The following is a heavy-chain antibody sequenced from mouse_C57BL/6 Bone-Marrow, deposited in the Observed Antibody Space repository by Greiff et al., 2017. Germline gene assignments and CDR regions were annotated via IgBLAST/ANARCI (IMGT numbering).Heavy chain of an antibody. CDR3: ARDYCSSYWYFDV. D-gene: IGHD1-1*01. Sequence: VQLQESGPELVKPGASVKLSCKASGYTFTSYDINWVKQRPGQGLEWIGWIYPRDGSTKYNEKFKGKATLTVDTSSSTAYMELHSLTSEDSAVYFCARDYCSSYWYFDVWGTGTTVTVSS. CDR1: GYTFTSYD. J-gene: IGHJ1*03. V-gene: IGHV1-85*01. CDR2: IYPRDGST.